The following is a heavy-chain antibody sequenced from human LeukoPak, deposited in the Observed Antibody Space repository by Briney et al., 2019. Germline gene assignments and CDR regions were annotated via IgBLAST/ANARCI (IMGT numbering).Heavy chain of an antibody. CDR3: AKVSSYTSSSWSFDY. CDR2: ISGSGGST. D-gene: IGHD6-6*01. CDR1: GFTFSSYA. V-gene: IGHV3-23*01. Sequence: GGSLRPSCAASGFTFSSYAMSWVRQAPGKGLEWVSAISGSGGSTYYADSVKGRFTISRDNSNNTLYLQMNSLRVEDTAFYYCAKVSSYTSSSWSFDYWGQGTLVTVSS. J-gene: IGHJ4*02.